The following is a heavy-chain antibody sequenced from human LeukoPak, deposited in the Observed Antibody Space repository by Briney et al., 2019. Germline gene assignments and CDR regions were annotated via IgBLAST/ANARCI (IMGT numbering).Heavy chain of an antibody. CDR2: INPNSGGT. Sequence: ASVKVSCKASGCSFTGYYLHWVRQAPGQGLEWMGWINPNSGGTNYAQKFQGRVSMTRGTSINTAYVELNRLRPDDTAVYFCARDYDTIFGVLIPFDYWGQGTLVTVAS. CDR1: GCSFTGYY. CDR3: ARDYDTIFGVLIPFDY. J-gene: IGHJ4*02. D-gene: IGHD3-3*01. V-gene: IGHV1-2*02.